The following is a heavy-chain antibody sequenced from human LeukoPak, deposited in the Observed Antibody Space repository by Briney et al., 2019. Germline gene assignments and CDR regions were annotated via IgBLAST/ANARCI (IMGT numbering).Heavy chain of an antibody. D-gene: IGHD4-23*01. CDR3: ARLRYGGNSEEDYFDY. V-gene: IGHV4-30-4*01. J-gene: IGHJ4*02. Sequence: SETLSLTCTVSGGSISSGDYYWSWIRQPPGKGLEWIGYIYYSGSPYSNPSLKSRVTVSVDTSKNQFSLKLSSVTAADTAVYYCARLRYGGNSEEDYFDYWGQGTLVTVSS. CDR1: GGSISSGDYY. CDR2: IYYSGSP.